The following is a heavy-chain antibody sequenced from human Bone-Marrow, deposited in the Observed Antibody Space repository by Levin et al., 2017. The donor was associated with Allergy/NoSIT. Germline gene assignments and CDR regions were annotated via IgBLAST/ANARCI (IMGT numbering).Heavy chain of an antibody. CDR1: RFTFRSYG. Sequence: GGSLRLSCAASRFTFRSYGMHWVRQAPGKGLEWVAVISYDESKKYYADSVKGRFTISRDNSKNTLYLQMNSLITEDTSVYYCAKALSRAWEHDAGASREELGPPNDAFEVWGQGTMVTVSS. V-gene: IGHV3-30*18. CDR3: AKALSRAWEHDAGASREELGPPNDAFEV. D-gene: IGHD7-27*01. CDR2: ISYDESKK. J-gene: IGHJ3*01.